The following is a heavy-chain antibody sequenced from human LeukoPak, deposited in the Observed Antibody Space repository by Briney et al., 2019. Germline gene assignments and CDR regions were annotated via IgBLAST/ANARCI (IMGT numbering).Heavy chain of an antibody. CDR1: GFTFTSSA. CDR2: IVVGSGNT. Sequence: SVKVSCKASGFTFTSSAVQWVRQARGQRLEWIGWIVVGSGNTNYAQKFQERVTITRDMSTSTAYMELSSLRSEDTAVYYCAADSTYDFWSGYYLGGDYWGQGTLVTVSS. CDR3: AADSTYDFWSGYYLGGDY. V-gene: IGHV1-58*01. J-gene: IGHJ4*02. D-gene: IGHD3-3*01.